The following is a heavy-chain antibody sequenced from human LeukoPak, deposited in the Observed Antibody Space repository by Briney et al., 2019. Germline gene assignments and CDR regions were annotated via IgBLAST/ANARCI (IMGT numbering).Heavy chain of an antibody. CDR1: GGSFSGYY. J-gene: IGHJ3*02. Sequence: SETLSLTCAVYGGSFSGYYWSWIRQPPGKGQEWIGEINHSGSTNYNPSLKSRVTISVDTSKNQFSLKLSSVTAADTAVYYCARRSGIAPFDIWGQGTMVTVSS. D-gene: IGHD6-13*01. CDR3: ARRSGIAPFDI. CDR2: INHSGST. V-gene: IGHV4-34*01.